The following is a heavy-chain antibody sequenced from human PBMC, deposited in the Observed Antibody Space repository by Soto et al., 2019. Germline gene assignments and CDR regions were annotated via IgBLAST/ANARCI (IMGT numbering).Heavy chain of an antibody. V-gene: IGHV3-48*02. CDR2: ISSSSSTI. J-gene: IGHJ4*02. CDR3: ARGVDGWFGGVIV. D-gene: IGHD3-16*02. Sequence: EVQLVESGGGLVQPGGSLRLSCAASGFTFSSYSMNWVRQAPGKGLEWVSYISSSSSTIYYADSVKGRFTISRDNAKNALYLQMNSLRDEDTAVYYCARGVDGWFGGVIVGGQGTLVTVSS. CDR1: GFTFSSYS.